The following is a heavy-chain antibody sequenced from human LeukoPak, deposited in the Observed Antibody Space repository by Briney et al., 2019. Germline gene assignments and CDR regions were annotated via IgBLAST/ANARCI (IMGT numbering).Heavy chain of an antibody. CDR1: GGSISSYY. CDR3: ARSLVGYFAFDI. J-gene: IGHJ3*02. CDR2: IYYSGST. Sequence: SETLSLTCTASGGSISSYYWSWIRQPPGKGLEWIGYIYYSGSTNYNPSLKSRVTISVDTSKNQFSLKLSSVTAADTAVYYCARSLVGYFAFDIWGQGTMVTVSS. D-gene: IGHD3-22*01. V-gene: IGHV4-59*08.